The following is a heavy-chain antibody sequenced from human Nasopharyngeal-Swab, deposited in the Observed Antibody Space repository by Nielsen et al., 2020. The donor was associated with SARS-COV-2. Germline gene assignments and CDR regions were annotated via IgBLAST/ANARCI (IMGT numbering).Heavy chain of an antibody. CDR2: ISSSSSYI. CDR1: GFTFSSYS. Sequence: GGSLRLSCAASGFTFSSYSMNWVRQAPGKRLEWVSSISSSSSYIYYADSVKGRFTISRDNAKNSLYLQMNSLRAEDTAVYYCARETPLPRSWYLLGSYYYGMDVWGQGTTVTVSS. CDR3: ARETPLPRSWYLLGSYYYGMDV. D-gene: IGHD6-13*01. J-gene: IGHJ6*02. V-gene: IGHV3-21*01.